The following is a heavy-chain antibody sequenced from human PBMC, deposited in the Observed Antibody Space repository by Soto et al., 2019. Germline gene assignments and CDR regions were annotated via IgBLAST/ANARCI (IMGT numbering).Heavy chain of an antibody. CDR2: IYPGDSDT. CDR3: AAVRAYAYYDFWSGYSKNWFDP. D-gene: IGHD3-3*01. J-gene: IGHJ5*02. Sequence: PGESLKISCKGSGYSFTSYWIGWVRQMPGKGLEWMGIIYPGDSDTRYSPSFQGQVTISADKSISTAYLQWSSLKASDTAMYYCAAVRAYAYYDFWSGYSKNWFDPWGQGTLVTVSS. CDR1: GYSFTSYW. V-gene: IGHV5-51*01.